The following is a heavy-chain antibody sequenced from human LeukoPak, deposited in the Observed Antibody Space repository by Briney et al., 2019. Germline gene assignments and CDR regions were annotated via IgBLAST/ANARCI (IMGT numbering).Heavy chain of an antibody. CDR3: TRVDIVVVPAAMPDY. D-gene: IGHD2-2*03. V-gene: IGHV3-49*03. CDR1: GFTFGDYA. Sequence: GGSLRLSCTASGFTFGDYAMSWFRQAPGKGLEWVGFIRSKAYGGTTEYAASVKGRFTISRDDSKSIAYLQMNSLKTEDTAVYYCTRVDIVVVPAAMPDYWGQGTLVTVSS. J-gene: IGHJ4*02. CDR2: IRSKAYGGTT.